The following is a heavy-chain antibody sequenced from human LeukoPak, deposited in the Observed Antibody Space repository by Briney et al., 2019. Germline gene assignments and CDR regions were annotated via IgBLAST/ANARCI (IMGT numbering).Heavy chain of an antibody. Sequence: GGSLRLSCAASGFTFDDYGMSWVRQAPGKGLEWVSGINWNGGSTGYADSVKGRFTISRDNAKNSLYLQMNSLRAEDTALYYCARVLAYCGGDCFDAFDIWGQGTMVTVSS. CDR3: ARVLAYCGGDCFDAFDI. D-gene: IGHD2-21*02. V-gene: IGHV3-20*04. J-gene: IGHJ3*02. CDR2: INWNGGST. CDR1: GFTFDDYG.